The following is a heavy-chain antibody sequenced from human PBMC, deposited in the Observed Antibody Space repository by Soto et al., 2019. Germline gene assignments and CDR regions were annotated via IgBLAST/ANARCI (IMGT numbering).Heavy chain of an antibody. V-gene: IGHV3-23*01. J-gene: IGHJ3*01. Sequence: PGGSLSLSCSSSGFTLSMSAVNWVRQAQGKGREWVSYISDSGDRTYYADSVKGRFTISRDRSKNTLSLQMDSLRAEDTAVYYCENDSGLIVKAGDVFDVWGQGTTVTV. D-gene: IGHD3-16*02. CDR2: ISDSGDRT. CDR1: GFTLSMSA. CDR3: ENDSGLIVKAGDVFDV.